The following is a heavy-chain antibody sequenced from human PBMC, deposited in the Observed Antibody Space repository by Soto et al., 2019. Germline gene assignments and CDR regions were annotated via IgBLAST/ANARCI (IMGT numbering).Heavy chain of an antibody. Sequence: QVQLVQSGAEVKKPGSSVKVSCKASGGTFSIYTISWVRQAPGQGLEWMGRIIPILGIANYAQKFQGRVTITADKSTSTGYMELSSLRSEDTAVYYCAGASESLIDYWGQGTLVTVSS. CDR2: IIPILGIA. J-gene: IGHJ4*02. CDR3: AGASESLIDY. CDR1: GGTFSIYT. V-gene: IGHV1-69*02.